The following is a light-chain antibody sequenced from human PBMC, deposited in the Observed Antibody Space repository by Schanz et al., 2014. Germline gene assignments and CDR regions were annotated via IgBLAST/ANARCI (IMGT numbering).Light chain of an antibody. V-gene: IGLV2-11*01. CDR2: EGS. Sequence: QSALTQPRSVSGSPGQSVTISCTGTSSDVGGYNYVSWYQQHPGKAPKLMIYEGSKRPSGVSNRFSGSKSGNTASLTIPGLQAEGEADYYCSSYAGSNTLVFGGGTKLTVL. J-gene: IGLJ3*02. CDR1: SSDVGGYNY. CDR3: SSYAGSNTLV.